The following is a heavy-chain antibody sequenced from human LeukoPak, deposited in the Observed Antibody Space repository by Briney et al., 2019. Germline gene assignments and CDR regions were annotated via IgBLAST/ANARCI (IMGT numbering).Heavy chain of an antibody. Sequence: SETLSLTCTVSGGSISPYYWSWIRQPPGQGLQWIGYIYYSGSTDYSPSLKSRVTISVDTSQNQFSLKLSSVTAADTAVYYCARHRVEASDFDYWGQGTLVTVSS. CDR3: ARHRVEASDFDY. CDR1: GGSISPYY. D-gene: IGHD3-10*01. V-gene: IGHV4-59*08. CDR2: IYYSGST. J-gene: IGHJ4*02.